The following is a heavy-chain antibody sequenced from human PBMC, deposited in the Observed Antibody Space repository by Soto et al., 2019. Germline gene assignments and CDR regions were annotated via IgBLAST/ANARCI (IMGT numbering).Heavy chain of an antibody. CDR3: ARGRSKAARRLSNWFDP. V-gene: IGHV1-8*01. J-gene: IGHJ5*02. CDR1: GYTFTSYD. CDR2: MNPNSGNT. Sequence: QVQLVQSGAEVKKPGASVKVSCKASGYTFTSYDINWVRQATGQGLEWMGWMNPNSGNTGYAQKFQGRVTMTRNTSISTAYMERSSLRSEDTAVYYCARGRSKAARRLSNWFDPWGQGTLVTVSS. D-gene: IGHD6-6*01.